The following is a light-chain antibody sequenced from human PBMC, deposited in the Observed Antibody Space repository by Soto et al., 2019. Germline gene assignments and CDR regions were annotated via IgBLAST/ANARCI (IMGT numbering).Light chain of an antibody. J-gene: IGLJ1*01. Sequence: QSALTQPASVSGSPGQSITISCTGTSSDVGGYNYVSWYQQHPGKALKLMIYEVSNRPSGVSNRFSGSKSGNTASLTISGLQAEDEADYYCSSYTSRSTRVFGTGTKVTVL. V-gene: IGLV2-14*01. CDR2: EVS. CDR1: SSDVGGYNY. CDR3: SSYTSRSTRV.